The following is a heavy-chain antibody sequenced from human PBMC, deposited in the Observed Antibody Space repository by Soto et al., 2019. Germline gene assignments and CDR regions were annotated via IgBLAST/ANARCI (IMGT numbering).Heavy chain of an antibody. CDR3: ARADCTNGVCYRIDY. CDR2: IYYSGST. CDR1: GGSVSSGSYY. D-gene: IGHD2-8*01. Sequence: SETLSLTCTVSGGSVSSGSYYWGWIRQPPGKGLEWIGYIYYSGSTNYNPSLKSRVTISVDTSKNQFSLKLSSVTAADTAVYYCARADCTNGVCYRIDYWGQGTLVTVSS. V-gene: IGHV4-61*01. J-gene: IGHJ4*02.